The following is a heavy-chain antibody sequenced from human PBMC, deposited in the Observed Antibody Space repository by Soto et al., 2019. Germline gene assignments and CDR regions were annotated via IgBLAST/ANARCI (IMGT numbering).Heavy chain of an antibody. J-gene: IGHJ4*02. V-gene: IGHV2-5*02. CDR2: IYWDDSK. CDR1: GFSLPTARVG. CDR3: AHAYGGRSLY. Sequence: QITLKESGPTLVKPTQTITLTCTFSGFSLPTARVGVGWIRQPPGTALEWLAVIYWDDSKTYRPSLKSRLTSTKATSKNQVALTMTDMDPVDTATYYCAHAYGGRSLYWGPGTLVTVSS. D-gene: IGHD1-26*01.